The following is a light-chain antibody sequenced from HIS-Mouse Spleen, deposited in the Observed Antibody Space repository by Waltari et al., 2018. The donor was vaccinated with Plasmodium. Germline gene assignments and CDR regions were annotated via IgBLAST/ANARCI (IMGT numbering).Light chain of an antibody. V-gene: IGKV1-39*01. J-gene: IGKJ1*01. CDR3: QQSYSTWT. CDR1: QSISSY. Sequence: EIEMTQSPSPLSASLGERVTITCRASQSISSYLKWYQQKPGKAPKLLIDAASSVQSGVPSRFSGSGSGTDFTLTISSLQHEYFVTYYRQQSYSTWTFGQGTKVEIK. CDR2: AAS.